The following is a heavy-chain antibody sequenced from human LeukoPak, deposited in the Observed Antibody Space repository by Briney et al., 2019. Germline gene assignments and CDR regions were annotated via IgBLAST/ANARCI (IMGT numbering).Heavy chain of an antibody. D-gene: IGHD1-26*01. CDR3: ARTQSGTYLYYFDS. V-gene: IGHV4-39*01. CDR1: GGSISSSSYY. CDR2: IYYSGTT. J-gene: IGHJ4*02. Sequence: SETLSLTCTVSGGSISSSSYYWGWIRQPPGKGLEYIGNIYYSGTTYYNPSLKSRVTLSVDTSKNQFSLKLSSVTAADTAVYYCARTQSGTYLYYFDSWGQGTLVTVPS.